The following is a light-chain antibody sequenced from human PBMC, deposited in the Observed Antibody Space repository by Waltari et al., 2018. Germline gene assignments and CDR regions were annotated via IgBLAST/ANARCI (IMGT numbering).Light chain of an antibody. J-gene: IGLJ1*01. V-gene: IGLV2-14*01. CDR3: SSYTTSSAPGV. CDR1: DSDVGAYDF. CDR2: EVS. Sequence: QSALTQPASVSGSPGQSITISCSGTDSDVGAYDFVSWYQQHPGKAPHLIIYEVSNRPSVISNRLPASTAGHPASLTISGLQAEDEAAYYCSSYTTSSAPGVFGTGTRVTVL.